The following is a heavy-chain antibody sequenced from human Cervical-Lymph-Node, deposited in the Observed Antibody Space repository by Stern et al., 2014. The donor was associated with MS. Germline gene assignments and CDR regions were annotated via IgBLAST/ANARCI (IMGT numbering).Heavy chain of an antibody. V-gene: IGHV1-69*18. D-gene: IGHD4-17*01. Sequence: AQLVESGAEVKKPGSSVKVSCKASGGTFSSYTISWVRQAPGQGLEWMGRIIPIFGIANYAQKFQGRVTSTADESLSTDYIDLSSLRSEDTAVYYCARGDGYGDYEMGYFDYWGQGTLVTVSS. CDR1: GGTFSSYT. CDR3: ARGDGYGDYEMGYFDY. CDR2: IIPIFGIA. J-gene: IGHJ4*02.